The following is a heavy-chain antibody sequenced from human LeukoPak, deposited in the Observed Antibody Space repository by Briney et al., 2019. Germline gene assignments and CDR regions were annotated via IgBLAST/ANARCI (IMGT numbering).Heavy chain of an antibody. D-gene: IGHD2-2*01. CDR2: ISNNGGST. Sequence: TGGSLRLSCAASGFPFSSYAMHWVRQAPGKGLELVSTISNNGGSTYFTNSVKGRFTISRDNSKNTLFLQMGSLRPEDMAVYYCARDPHCDTTTCLSYFDYWGRGTLVTVSS. J-gene: IGHJ4*02. V-gene: IGHV3-64*01. CDR1: GFPFSSYA. CDR3: ARDPHCDTTTCLSYFDY.